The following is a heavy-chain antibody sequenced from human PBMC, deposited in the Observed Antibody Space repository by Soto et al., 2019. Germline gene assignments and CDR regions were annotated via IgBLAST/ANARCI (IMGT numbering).Heavy chain of an antibody. CDR1: GYTFTSDY. CDR2: INPSGGST. V-gene: IGHV1-46*01. CDR3: ARSKGFDYYDSSGYYGTYYGMDV. D-gene: IGHD3-22*01. Sequence: PVEVSCKASGYTFTSDYMHWVRQAPGQGLEWMGIINPSGGSTSYAQKVQGRVTMTRDTSTSTVYMELSSLRSEDPAVYYCARSKGFDYYDSSGYYGTYYGMDVWGQGTTVTVFS. J-gene: IGHJ6*02.